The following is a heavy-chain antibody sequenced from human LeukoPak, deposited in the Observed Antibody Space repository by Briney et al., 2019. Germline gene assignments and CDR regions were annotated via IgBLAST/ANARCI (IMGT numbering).Heavy chain of an antibody. D-gene: IGHD4-17*01. Sequence: GGPLRLSCAASGFTFSSYGMHWVRQAPGKGLEWVAVISYDGSNKYYADSVRGRFTISRDNSKNTLYLQMNSLRSEDTAVYYCAKDSGYGDSHLDYWGQGTLVTVSS. CDR1: GFTFSSYG. CDR3: AKDSGYGDSHLDY. J-gene: IGHJ4*02. V-gene: IGHV3-30*18. CDR2: ISYDGSNK.